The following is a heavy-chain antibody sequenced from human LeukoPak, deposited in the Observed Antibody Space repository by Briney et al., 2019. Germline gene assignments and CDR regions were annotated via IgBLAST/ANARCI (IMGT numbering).Heavy chain of an antibody. Sequence: GASVKVSCKASGYTFTSYAMHWVRQAPGQRLEWMGWINAGNGNTKYSQKFQGRVTITRDTSASTAYMELSSLRSEDTAVYYCARVSHDTLYSSSWRAGGPGYWGQGTLVTVSS. D-gene: IGHD6-13*01. J-gene: IGHJ4*02. CDR1: GYTFTSYA. V-gene: IGHV1-3*01. CDR3: ARVSHDTLYSSSWRAGGPGY. CDR2: INAGNGNT.